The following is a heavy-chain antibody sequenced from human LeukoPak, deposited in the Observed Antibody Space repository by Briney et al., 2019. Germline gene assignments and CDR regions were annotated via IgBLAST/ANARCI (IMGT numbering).Heavy chain of an antibody. CDR1: GYTFTNHA. J-gene: IGHJ6*03. CDR3: ARRSMVQHMDV. CDR2: IDTNTGNP. Sequence: ASVKVSCKASGYTFTNHAIYWVRQAPGQGLEYMGWIDTNTGNPSYAQAFTGRIVFSLDTSVSTAYLEIRSLKAEDSAVYFCARRSMVQHMDVWGKGTTVIVSS. D-gene: IGHD3-10*01. V-gene: IGHV7-4-1*02.